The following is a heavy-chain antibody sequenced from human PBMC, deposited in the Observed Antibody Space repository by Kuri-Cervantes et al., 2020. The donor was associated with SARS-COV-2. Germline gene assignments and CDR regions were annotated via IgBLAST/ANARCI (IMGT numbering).Heavy chain of an antibody. CDR2: IRYDGSNK. D-gene: IGHD6-19*01. Sequence: GESLKISCAASGFTFSSYAMHWVRQAPGKGLEWVAFIRYDGSNKYYADSVKGRFTISRDNSKNTLYLQMNSLRAEDTAVYYCARETIAVAADSDAFDIWGQGTMVTVSS. V-gene: IGHV3-30*02. J-gene: IGHJ3*02. CDR1: GFTFSSYA. CDR3: ARETIAVAADSDAFDI.